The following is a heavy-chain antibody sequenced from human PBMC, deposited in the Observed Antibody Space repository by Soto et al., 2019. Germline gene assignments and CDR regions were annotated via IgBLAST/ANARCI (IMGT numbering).Heavy chain of an antibody. J-gene: IGHJ4*02. CDR3: ARGGFAPFDY. V-gene: IGHV3-53*02. CDR2: IYSGGST. Sequence: EVQLVETGGGLIQPGGSLRLSCAASGFTVSSAYMSWVRQAPGKGLEWVSVIYSGGSTYYADSLKGRFTSSRDNSKNTLNLQMNSLRADDTAVYYCARGGFAPFDYWDQGTMVTVSS. CDR1: GFTVSSAY.